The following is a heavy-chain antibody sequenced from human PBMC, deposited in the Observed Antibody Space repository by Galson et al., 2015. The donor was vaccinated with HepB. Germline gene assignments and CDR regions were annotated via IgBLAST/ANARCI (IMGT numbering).Heavy chain of an antibody. Sequence: SLRLSCAASGFTFSSYGMHWVRQAPGKGLEWVAVIWYDGSNKYYADSVKGRFTISRDNSKNTLYLQMNSLRAEDTAVYYCARDGGYCSSTSCYAAYLWDYWGQGTLVTVSS. CDR2: IWYDGSNK. J-gene: IGHJ4*02. CDR1: GFTFSSYG. D-gene: IGHD2-2*01. CDR3: ARDGGYCSSTSCYAAYLWDY. V-gene: IGHV3-33*08.